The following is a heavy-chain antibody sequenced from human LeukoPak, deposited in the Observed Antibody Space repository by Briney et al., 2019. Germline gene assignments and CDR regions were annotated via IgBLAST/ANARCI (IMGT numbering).Heavy chain of an antibody. D-gene: IGHD3-9*01. Sequence: GGSLRLSCAASGFTFSSYSMNWVRQAPGKGLEWVSSISSSSSYIYYADSVKGRCTISRDNAKNSLYLQMNSLRAEDTAVYYCARGPGYYDILTGQDVWGQGTTVTVSS. V-gene: IGHV3-21*01. J-gene: IGHJ6*02. CDR3: ARGPGYYDILTGQDV. CDR1: GFTFSSYS. CDR2: ISSSSSYI.